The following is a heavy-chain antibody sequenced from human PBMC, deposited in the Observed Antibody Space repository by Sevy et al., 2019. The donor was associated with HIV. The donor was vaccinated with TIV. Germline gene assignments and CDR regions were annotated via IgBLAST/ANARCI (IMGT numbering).Heavy chain of an antibody. V-gene: IGHV3-74*01. Sequence: GGSLRLSCAASGFTFSSYWMHWVRQAPGKGLVWVSRINSDGSSTSYADSVKGRFTISRDNAKNTLYLQMNSLGAEDTAVYYCAREFARTVLDYWGQGTLVTVSS. D-gene: IGHD2-21*02. CDR1: GFTFSSYW. CDR3: AREFARTVLDY. J-gene: IGHJ4*02. CDR2: INSDGSST.